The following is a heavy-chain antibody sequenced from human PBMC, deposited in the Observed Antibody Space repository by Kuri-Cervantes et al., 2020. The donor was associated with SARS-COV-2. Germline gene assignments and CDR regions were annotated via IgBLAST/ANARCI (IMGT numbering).Heavy chain of an antibody. CDR3: ALGYWGSGYPRYYYYMDV. J-gene: IGHJ6*03. V-gene: IGHV1-69*13. CDR1: GGTLSTYA. CDR2: IIPILGTP. D-gene: IGHD3-22*01. Sequence: SVKVSCKASGGTLSTYALSWVRQAPGQGLEWMGGIIPILGTPNYAQKFQGRVTITADESTSTAYMELSSLRSEDTAVYYCALGYWGSGYPRYYYYMDVWGKGTTVTVSS.